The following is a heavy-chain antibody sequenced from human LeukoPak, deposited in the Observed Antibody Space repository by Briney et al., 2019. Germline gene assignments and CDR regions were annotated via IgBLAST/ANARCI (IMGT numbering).Heavy chain of an antibody. CDR2: ISSSSSYI. D-gene: IGHD3-22*01. J-gene: IGHJ4*02. Sequence: GGSLRLSCAASGFTFSSYSMNWVRQAPGKGLEWVSSISSSSSYIYYADSVKGRFTISRDNAKNSLYLQMNRLRAEDTAVYYCARDLRYYDSNEGAYFDYWGQGTLVTVSS. CDR1: GFTFSSYS. V-gene: IGHV3-21*01. CDR3: ARDLRYYDSNEGAYFDY.